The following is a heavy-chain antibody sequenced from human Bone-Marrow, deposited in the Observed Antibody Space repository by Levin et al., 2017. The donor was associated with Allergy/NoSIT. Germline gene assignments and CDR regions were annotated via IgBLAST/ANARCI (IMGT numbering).Heavy chain of an antibody. CDR3: ASLASSDWPDAFDV. CDR1: GFKFDDFG. J-gene: IGHJ3*01. V-gene: IGHV3-20*04. Sequence: GESLKISCAASGFKFDDFGMSWVRQVPGKGLEWVSGISSGGGRTGYADSVKGRFTISRDNVKKSLDLEMNSLKAEDTAIYYWASLASSDWPDAFDVWGQGTMVSVSS. D-gene: IGHD3-22*01. CDR2: ISSGGGRT.